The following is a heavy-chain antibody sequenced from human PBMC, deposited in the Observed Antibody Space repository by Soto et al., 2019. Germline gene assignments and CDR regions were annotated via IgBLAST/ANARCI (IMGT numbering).Heavy chain of an antibody. V-gene: IGHV4-30-4*01. J-gene: IGHJ6*02. CDR3: ARSDSWFGELFYYYGMDV. CDR2: IYYSGST. Sequence: PSETLSLTCTVSGGSISSGDYYWSWIRQPPGKGLEWIGYIYYSGSTYYNPSLKSRVTISVDTSKNQFSLKLSSVTAADTAVYYCARSDSWFGELFYYYGMDVWGQGTTVTVSS. D-gene: IGHD3-10*01. CDR1: GGSISSGDYY.